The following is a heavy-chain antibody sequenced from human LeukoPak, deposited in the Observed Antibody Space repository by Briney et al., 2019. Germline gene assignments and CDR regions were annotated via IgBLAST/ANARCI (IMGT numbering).Heavy chain of an antibody. J-gene: IGHJ4*02. Sequence: ASMKVSCKASGYTFTDYYVNWVRQAPGQGLEWMGWINPNSGGTNYAQKFQGRVTMTRDTSISTAYMELSRLRSDDTAVYYCAREVADDSSGPLDYWGQGTLVTVSS. V-gene: IGHV1-2*02. D-gene: IGHD3-22*01. CDR2: INPNSGGT. CDR3: AREVADDSSGPLDY. CDR1: GYTFTDYY.